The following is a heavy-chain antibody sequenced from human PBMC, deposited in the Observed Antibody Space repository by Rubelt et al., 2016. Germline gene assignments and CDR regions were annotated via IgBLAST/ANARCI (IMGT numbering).Heavy chain of an antibody. CDR2: IGTSDT. Sequence: QVQLVESGGGVVQPGGSLRLSCVASGFIFSDYYMTWFRQAPGKGLECVAYIGTSDTKYTTSVRGRFTISRDNAKNSLYLHMNNLGAADTAIYYCARPTREPTDWGQGTLVTVSS. J-gene: IGHJ4*02. CDR3: ARPTREPTD. D-gene: IGHD1-14*01. CDR1: GFIFSDYY. V-gene: IGHV3-11*05.